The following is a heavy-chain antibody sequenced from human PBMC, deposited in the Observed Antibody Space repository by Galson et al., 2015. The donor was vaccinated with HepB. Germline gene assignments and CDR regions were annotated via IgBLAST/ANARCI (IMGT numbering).Heavy chain of an antibody. J-gene: IGHJ4*02. CDR1: GFTFSHYA. CDR2: VSYYGGNE. V-gene: IGHV3-30*04. D-gene: IGHD3-10*01. Sequence: SLRLSCAASGFTFSHYAMHWVRQAPGKGLEWVAVVSYYGGNEHYADSVKGRFTISTDNSKNTVYLQMNSLRDEDTAVYYCASEKDGSGTYHFDYWGQGTLVTVSS. CDR3: ASEKDGSGTYHFDY.